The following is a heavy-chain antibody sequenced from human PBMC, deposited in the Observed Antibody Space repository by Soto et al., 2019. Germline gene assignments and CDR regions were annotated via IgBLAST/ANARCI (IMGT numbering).Heavy chain of an antibody. CDR1: GFTFRSYS. D-gene: IGHD4-17*01. CDR2: ISSSSSYI. CDR3: ARDRDYGDYYYYGMDV. Sequence: GGSLRLSCAASGFTFRSYSINWVRQAPGKGLEWVSSISSSSSYIYYADSVKGRFTISRDNAKNSLYLQMNSLRAEDTAVYYCARDRDYGDYYYYGMDVWGQGTTVTVSS. J-gene: IGHJ6*02. V-gene: IGHV3-21*01.